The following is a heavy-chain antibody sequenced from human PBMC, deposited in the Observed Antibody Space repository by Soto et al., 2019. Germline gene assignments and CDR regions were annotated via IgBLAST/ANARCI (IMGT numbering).Heavy chain of an antibody. CDR1: GGTFSSYA. J-gene: IGHJ6*02. Sequence: QVQLVQSGAEVKKPGSSVKVSCKASGGTFSSYAISWVRQAPGQGLEWMGGIIPIFGTANYAQKFQGRVTITADESTSTASMELSSLRSEDTAVYYCARVQSSIAARPSYYYYYGMDVWGQGTTVTVSS. D-gene: IGHD6-6*01. CDR2: IIPIFGTA. V-gene: IGHV1-69*01. CDR3: ARVQSSIAARPSYYYYYGMDV.